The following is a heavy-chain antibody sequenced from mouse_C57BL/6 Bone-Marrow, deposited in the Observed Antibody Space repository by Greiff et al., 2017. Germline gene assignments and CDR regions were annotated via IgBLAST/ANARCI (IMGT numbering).Heavy chain of an antibody. CDR1: GFNFKDDY. D-gene: IGHD5-5*01. Sequence: EVQLQQSGAELVRPGASVKLSCTASGFNFKDDYMHWVKQRPEQGLEWIGWIGPENGDTEYASKFQGKATITADTSSNTAYRQLSSLTAEDTAVKYCTLPYYFDNWGQGTTLTVSS. CDR3: TLPYYFDN. V-gene: IGHV14-4*01. CDR2: IGPENGDT. J-gene: IGHJ2*01.